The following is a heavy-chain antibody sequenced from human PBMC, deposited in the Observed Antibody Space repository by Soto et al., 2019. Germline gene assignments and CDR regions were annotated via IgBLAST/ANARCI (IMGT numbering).Heavy chain of an antibody. D-gene: IGHD5-12*01. CDR3: ARVKGAYAIDY. V-gene: IGHV3-11*01. CDR1: GFTFSAYY. J-gene: IGHJ4*02. CDR2: ISTSGTTI. Sequence: QVQLVESGGALVKPGGSLRLSCAASGFTFSAYYMSWIRQAPGKGPEWVSYISTSGTTIHYADSVKGRYNISRDTAKNSLYLQMNSLRAEDTAVYYCARVKGAYAIDYWGQVTLVTVSS.